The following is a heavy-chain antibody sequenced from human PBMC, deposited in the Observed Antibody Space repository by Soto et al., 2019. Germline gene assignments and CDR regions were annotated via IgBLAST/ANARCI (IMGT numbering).Heavy chain of an antibody. CDR2: IIPIFGTA. CDR1: GGTFSSYA. D-gene: IGHD6-19*01. V-gene: IGHV1-69*12. Sequence: QVQLVQSGAEVKKPGSSVKVSCKASGGTFSSYAISWVRQAPGQGLEWMGGIIPIFGTANYAQKFQGRVTFTADVSTSKGDMELSSRRSEDSAVYYCARDRFGYSSGGYYFGYWGQGTLVTVSS. CDR3: ARDRFGYSSGGYYFGY. J-gene: IGHJ4*02.